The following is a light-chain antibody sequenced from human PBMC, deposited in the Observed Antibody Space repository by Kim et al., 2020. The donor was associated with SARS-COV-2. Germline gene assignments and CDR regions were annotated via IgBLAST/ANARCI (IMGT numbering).Light chain of an antibody. CDR1: STNIRAGYA. CDR2: GNG. J-gene: IGLJ1*01. V-gene: IGLV1-40*01. CDR3: QSYNSSLSGYG. Sequence: VPVSCIGISTNIRAGYAVRWYQHLPTSAPKLLIYGNGNRRSGVPDRFSGSKSGTSASLAVTGLQAKDEADYYCQSYNSSLSGYGFGSGTKVTVL.